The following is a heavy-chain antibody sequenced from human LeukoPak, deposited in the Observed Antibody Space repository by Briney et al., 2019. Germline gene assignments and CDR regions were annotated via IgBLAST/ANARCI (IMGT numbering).Heavy chain of an antibody. J-gene: IGHJ3*02. D-gene: IGHD3-9*01. V-gene: IGHV1-24*01. CDR1: GYTLTELS. Sequence: ASVKVSCKVSGYTLTELSMHWVRQAPGKGLEWMGGFDPEDGETIYAQKFQGRVTITADKSTSTAYMELSSLRSEDTAVYYCARSHGYDILTGPHEMDIWGQGTMVTVSS. CDR2: FDPEDGET. CDR3: ARSHGYDILTGPHEMDI.